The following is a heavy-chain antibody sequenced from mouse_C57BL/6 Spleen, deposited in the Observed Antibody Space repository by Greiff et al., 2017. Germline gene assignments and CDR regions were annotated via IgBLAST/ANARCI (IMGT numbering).Heavy chain of an antibody. D-gene: IGHD2-3*01. Sequence: EVKLVESGGDLVKPGGSLKLSCAASGFTFSSYGMSWVRQTPDKRLEWVATISSGGSYTYYPDSVKGRFTISRDNAKNTRYLQMSSLKSEDTAMYYCARHDGYLFDYWGQGTTLTVSS. J-gene: IGHJ2*01. CDR1: GFTFSSYG. CDR2: ISSGGSYT. CDR3: ARHDGYLFDY. V-gene: IGHV5-6*01.